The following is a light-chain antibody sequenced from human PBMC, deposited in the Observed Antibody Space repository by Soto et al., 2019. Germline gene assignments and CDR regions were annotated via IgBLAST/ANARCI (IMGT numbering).Light chain of an antibody. CDR1: SSDVGGYNY. V-gene: IGLV2-14*01. CDR2: EVS. J-gene: IGLJ2*01. Sequence: QSALTQPASVCGSPGQSITISCTGTSSDVGGYNYVSWYQQHPGKGPKLMIYEVSNRPSGVSNRFSGSKSGNTASLTISGLQAEDEADYYCSSYTTSSTPVVFGGGTKLTVL. CDR3: SSYTTSSTPVV.